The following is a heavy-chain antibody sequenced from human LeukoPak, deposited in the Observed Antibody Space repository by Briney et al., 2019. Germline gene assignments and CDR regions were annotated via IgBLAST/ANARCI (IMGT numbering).Heavy chain of an antibody. CDR1: GGSISSGSYY. CDR2: IYTSGST. V-gene: IGHV4-61*02. Sequence: SETLSLTCTVSGGSISSGSYYWSWIRQPAGKGLEWIGRIYTSGSTNYNPSLRSRVTISVDTSKNQFSLKLNSVTAADTAVYYCARSVDTAMVTSGGYFDYWGQGTLVTVSS. CDR3: ARSVDTAMVTSGGYFDY. J-gene: IGHJ4*02. D-gene: IGHD5-18*01.